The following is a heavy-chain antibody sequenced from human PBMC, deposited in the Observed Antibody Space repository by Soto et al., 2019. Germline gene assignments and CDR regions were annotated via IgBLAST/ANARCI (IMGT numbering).Heavy chain of an antibody. D-gene: IGHD5-18*01. J-gene: IGHJ6*02. CDR3: ARHGIQVSHDV. Sequence: QVQLVESGGGVVQWGGSVRLSCTASGFTFNSHTMHWVRQAPGEGLEWVAVISYDGSYKFYADSVRGRFTISRDNAKNSLFLQMNSLRDEDTAVYYCARHGIQVSHDVWGQGTTVIVSS. CDR2: ISYDGSYK. CDR1: GFTFNSHT. V-gene: IGHV3-30-3*01.